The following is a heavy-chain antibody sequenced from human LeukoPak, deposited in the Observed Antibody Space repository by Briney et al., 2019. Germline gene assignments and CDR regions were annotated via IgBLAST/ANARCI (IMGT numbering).Heavy chain of an antibody. J-gene: IGHJ4*01. D-gene: IGHD6-13*01. CDR2: IIPIFGTA. CDR3: AREGRYSSSVDY. CDR1: GGIFTSYT. Sequence: SVKVSCKASGGIFTSYTISWVRQAPGQGLEWMGGIIPIFGTANYAQKFQGRVTITADESTSTAYMELSSLRSEDTAVYYCAREGRYSSSVDYWGQGTLVTVSS. V-gene: IGHV1-69*13.